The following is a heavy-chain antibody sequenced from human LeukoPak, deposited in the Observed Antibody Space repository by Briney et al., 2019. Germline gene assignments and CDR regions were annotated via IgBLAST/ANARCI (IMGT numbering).Heavy chain of an antibody. Sequence: PGGSLRLSCAASRFTFSDYYMSWIRQAPGKGLEWVSYISSSGSTIYYADSVKGRFTISRDNAKNSLYLQMNSLRAEDTAVYYCARQNYYGSGSYRGPLYYYYGMDVWGQGTTVTVSS. CDR2: ISSSGSTI. CDR1: RFTFSDYY. V-gene: IGHV3-11*01. D-gene: IGHD3-10*01. J-gene: IGHJ6*02. CDR3: ARQNYYGSGSYRGPLYYYYGMDV.